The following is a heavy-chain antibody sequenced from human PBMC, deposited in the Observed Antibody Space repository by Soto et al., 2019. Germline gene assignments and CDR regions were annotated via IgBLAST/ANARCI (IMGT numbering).Heavy chain of an antibody. Sequence: LRLSCASSGFTFSSYAMHWVRQAPGKGLEWVAVISYDGSNKYYADSVKGRFTISRDNSKNTLYLQMNSLRAEDTAVYYCATQRHNSSWYDAYLDYWGQGTLVTVSS. CDR3: ATQRHNSSWYDAYLDY. J-gene: IGHJ4*02. CDR2: ISYDGSNK. D-gene: IGHD6-13*01. CDR1: GFTFSSYA. V-gene: IGHV3-30-3*01.